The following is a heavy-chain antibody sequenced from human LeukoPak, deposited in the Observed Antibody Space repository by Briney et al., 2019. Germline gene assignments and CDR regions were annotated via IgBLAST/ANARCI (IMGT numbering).Heavy chain of an antibody. CDR3: AREIDHGFDM. CDR1: GGSISGYY. CDR2: MYDSGTT. D-gene: IGHD3-22*01. J-gene: IGHJ3*02. Sequence: SETLSLTCIVSGGSISGYYWSWIRQPPGKGLEWIGSMYDSGTTNDNPSLKSRVTILVDTPKNQFSLKLRSVTAADTAVYYCAREIDHGFDMWGQGTKVTVSS. V-gene: IGHV4-59*12.